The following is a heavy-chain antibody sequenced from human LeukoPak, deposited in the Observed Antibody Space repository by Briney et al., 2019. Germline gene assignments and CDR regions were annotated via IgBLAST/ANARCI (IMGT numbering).Heavy chain of an antibody. J-gene: IGHJ4*02. CDR3: VRSPDY. Sequence: PGGSLRLSCAASGFPFSTYAMNWVRQAPGKGLEWVSVITGSGGFTQYADSVKGRFTISRDNSKNTVYLQMNSLRVEDTALYYCVRSPDYWGQGTLVTVSS. CDR1: GFPFSTYA. V-gene: IGHV3-23*01. CDR2: ITGSGGFT.